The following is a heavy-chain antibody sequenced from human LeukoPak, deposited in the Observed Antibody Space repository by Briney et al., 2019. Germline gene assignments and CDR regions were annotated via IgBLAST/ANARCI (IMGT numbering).Heavy chain of an antibody. J-gene: IGHJ3*02. Sequence: PGGSLRLSCAASGFTFSSYGMHWVRQAPGKGLEWVAVIWYDGSNKYYADSMKGRFTISRDNSKNTLYLQMNSLRAEDTAVYYCAKPLGATNAFDIWGQGTMVTVSS. CDR1: GFTFSSYG. V-gene: IGHV3-33*06. D-gene: IGHD1-26*01. CDR2: IWYDGSNK. CDR3: AKPLGATNAFDI.